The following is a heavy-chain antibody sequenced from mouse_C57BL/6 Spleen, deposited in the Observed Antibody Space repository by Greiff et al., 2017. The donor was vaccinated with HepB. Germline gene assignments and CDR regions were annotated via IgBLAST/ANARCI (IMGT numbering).Heavy chain of an antibody. V-gene: IGHV5-9*01. Sequence: EVQGVESGGGLVKPGGSLKLSCAASGFTFSSYTMSWVRQTPEKRLEWVATISGGGGNTYYPDSVKGRFTISRDNAKNTLYLQMSSLRSEDTALYYCARRCRYGYDEGFAYWGQGTLVTVSA. D-gene: IGHD2-2*01. CDR1: GFTFSSYT. J-gene: IGHJ3*01. CDR2: ISGGGGNT. CDR3: ARRCRYGYDEGFAY.